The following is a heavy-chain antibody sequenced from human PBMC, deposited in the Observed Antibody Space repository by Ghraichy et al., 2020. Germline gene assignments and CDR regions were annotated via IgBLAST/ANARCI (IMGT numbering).Heavy chain of an antibody. CDR3: ARRAYYRDAFDI. Sequence: SGPTLVKPTQTLTLTCTFSGFSLSTSGVGVGWIRQPPRKALEWLALIYWDDDKRYSPSLKSRLTITKDTSKNQVVLTMANMDPVDTATYYCARRAYYRDAFDIWGQGTMVTVSS. V-gene: IGHV2-5*02. CDR1: GFSLSTSGVG. CDR2: IYWDDDK. J-gene: IGHJ3*02. D-gene: IGHD3-3*01.